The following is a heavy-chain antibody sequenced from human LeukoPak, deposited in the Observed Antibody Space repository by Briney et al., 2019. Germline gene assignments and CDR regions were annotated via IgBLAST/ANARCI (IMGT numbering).Heavy chain of an antibody. Sequence: PGGSLRLFCAASGFTFADYAMHWVRQAPGKGLEWVSGISWNSGTIGYADSVKGRFTISRDNAKDSLYLQMNSLRAEDTAVYYCARRRYSGSSQHFDYWGQGTLVTVSS. V-gene: IGHV3-9*01. J-gene: IGHJ4*02. CDR3: ARRRYSGSSQHFDY. CDR2: ISWNSGTI. CDR1: GFTFADYA. D-gene: IGHD1-26*01.